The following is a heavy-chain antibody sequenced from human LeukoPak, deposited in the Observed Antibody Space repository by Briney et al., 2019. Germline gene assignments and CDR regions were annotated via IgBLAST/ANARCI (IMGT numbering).Heavy chain of an antibody. V-gene: IGHV4-61*02. J-gene: IGHJ4*02. CDR2: IYTSGTT. CDR3: AKVAKYYYGPETYFFFEH. Sequence: SETLSLTCTVSGGSISSGSYYWNWIRQPAGKGLEWIGRIYTSGTTNYNPSLNSRVTMSIDTSKNQFSLNLRSVTAADTAVYYCAKVAKYYYGPETYFFFEHWGQGTLVTVSS. D-gene: IGHD3-10*01. CDR1: GGSISSGSYY.